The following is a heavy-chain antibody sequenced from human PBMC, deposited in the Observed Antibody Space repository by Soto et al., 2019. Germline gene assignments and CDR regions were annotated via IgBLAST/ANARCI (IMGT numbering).Heavy chain of an antibody. V-gene: IGHV3-74*01. CDR3: ARGGAMGVDY. D-gene: IGHD1-26*01. J-gene: IGHJ4*02. Sequence: GGSLSLSCTASGFAFNDRWIHWVRQPPGKGLVWVSRIDGPASTTNYADSVKGRFTTSRDNAKNIAFLHRNSLTDEDTAVYYCARGGAMGVDYWGQGTLVTVSS. CDR2: IDGPASTT. CDR1: GFAFNDRW.